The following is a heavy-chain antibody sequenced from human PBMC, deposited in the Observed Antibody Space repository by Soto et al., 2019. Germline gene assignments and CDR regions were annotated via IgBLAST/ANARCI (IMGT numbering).Heavy chain of an antibody. V-gene: IGHV1-69*04. CDR2: IIPILGIA. J-gene: IGHJ3*02. D-gene: IGHD1-20*01. CDR3: ARDQSFNWNDMGIDI. Sequence: GASVKVSCKASGGTFSSYTISWVRQAPGQGLEWMGRIIPILGIANYAQKFQGRVTITADKSTSTAYMELSSLRSEDTAVYYCARDQSFNWNDMGIDIWGQGTMVTVSS. CDR1: GGTFSSYT.